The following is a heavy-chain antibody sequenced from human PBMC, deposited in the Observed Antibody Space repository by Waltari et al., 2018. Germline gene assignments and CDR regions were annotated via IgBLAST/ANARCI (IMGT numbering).Heavy chain of an antibody. Sequence: QVQLVESGGGVVQPGRSLRLSCAASGFTFSSYGMHWVRQAPGKGLEWVAVIWYDGSNKYYADSVKGRFTISRDNSKNTLYLQMNSLRAEDTAVYYCARAGGNYAEYFQHWGQGTLVTVSS. CDR3: ARAGGNYAEYFQH. D-gene: IGHD4-4*01. CDR2: IWYDGSNK. V-gene: IGHV3-33*01. J-gene: IGHJ1*01. CDR1: GFTFSSYG.